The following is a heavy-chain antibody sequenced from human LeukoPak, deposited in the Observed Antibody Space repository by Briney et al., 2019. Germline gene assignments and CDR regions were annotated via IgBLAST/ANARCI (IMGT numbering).Heavy chain of an antibody. J-gene: IGHJ4*02. CDR3: ASMPDYGSGSYYSY. D-gene: IGHD3-10*01. V-gene: IGHV3-48*03. CDR1: GFTFSSYE. Sequence: GGSLRLSCAASGFTFSSYEMNWVRQAPGKGLEWVSYISSSGSTIYYADSVKGRFTISRDNAKNSLYLQMNSLRAEDTAVYYRASMPDYGSGSYYSYWGQGTLVTVSS. CDR2: ISSSGSTI.